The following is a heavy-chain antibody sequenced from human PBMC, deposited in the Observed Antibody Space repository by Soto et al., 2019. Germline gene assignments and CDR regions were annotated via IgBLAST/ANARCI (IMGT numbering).Heavy chain of an antibody. D-gene: IGHD3-3*01. CDR3: ARAHPLTIFGVVIQNWFDP. V-gene: IGHV1-69*13. CDR2: IIPIFGTA. Sequence: SVKVSCKASGGTFSSYAISWVRQAPGQGLEWMGGIIPIFGTANYAQKFQGRVTVTADESTSTAYMELSSLRSEDTAVYYCARAHPLTIFGVVIQNWFDPWGQGTLVTVSS. J-gene: IGHJ5*02. CDR1: GGTFSSYA.